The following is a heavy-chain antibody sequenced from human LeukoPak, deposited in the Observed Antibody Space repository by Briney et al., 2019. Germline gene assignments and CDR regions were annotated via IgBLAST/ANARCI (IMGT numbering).Heavy chain of an antibody. J-gene: IGHJ4*02. Sequence: GGSLTLSCAASGFTSSSYAMSWVRPAPGKRLEWVSAISGSGGSTYYADSVKGRFTISRDNSKNTLYLQMNSLRAEDTAVYYCAISDIGATFGWGQGTLVTVSS. V-gene: IGHV3-23*01. D-gene: IGHD5-12*01. CDR2: ISGSGGST. CDR1: GFTSSSYA. CDR3: AISDIGATFG.